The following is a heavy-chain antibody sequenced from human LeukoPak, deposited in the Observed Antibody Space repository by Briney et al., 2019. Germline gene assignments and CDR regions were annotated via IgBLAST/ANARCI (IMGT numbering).Heavy chain of an antibody. V-gene: IGHV4-59*01. J-gene: IGHJ6*03. CDR2: ISYSGST. CDR3: ARGVPFWRGGGYYYMDV. Sequence: ASETLSLTCTVSGGSISSYYWSWLRQPPGKGLEWIGYISYSGSTNYNPSLKSRVTISVDTSKNQFSLKLSSVTAADTAVYYCARGVPFWRGGGYYYMDVWGKGTTVTVSS. D-gene: IGHD3-3*01. CDR1: GGSISSYY.